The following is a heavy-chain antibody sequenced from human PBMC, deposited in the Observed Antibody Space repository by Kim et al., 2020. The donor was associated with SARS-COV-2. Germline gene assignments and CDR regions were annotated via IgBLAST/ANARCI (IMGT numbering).Heavy chain of an antibody. D-gene: IGHD3-16*01. V-gene: IGHV1-2*05. J-gene: IGHJ3*01. CDR2: INPKNGGT. Sequence: ASVKVSCKASGYTFTDFYIHWVRQAPGQGLEWVGRINPKNGGTNYAQKFQDRVTMSRDTSISTAYMELSRLISDDTVVYYCERGGRVETPSYPFDLWGQG. CDR1: GYTFTDFY. CDR3: ERGGRVETPSYPFDL.